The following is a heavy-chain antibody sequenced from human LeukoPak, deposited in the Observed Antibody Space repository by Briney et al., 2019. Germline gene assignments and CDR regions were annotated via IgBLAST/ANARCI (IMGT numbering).Heavy chain of an antibody. CDR3: ASESHYYDSSGKYDY. CDR1: GYTFTSYA. J-gene: IGHJ4*02. Sequence: ASVKVSCKASGYTFTSYAMHWVRQAPGQRLEWMGWINAGNGNTKYSQKFQGRVTITRDTSASTAYMALSSLRSEDTAVYYCASESHYYDSSGKYDYWGQGTLVTVSS. V-gene: IGHV1-3*01. D-gene: IGHD3-22*01. CDR2: INAGNGNT.